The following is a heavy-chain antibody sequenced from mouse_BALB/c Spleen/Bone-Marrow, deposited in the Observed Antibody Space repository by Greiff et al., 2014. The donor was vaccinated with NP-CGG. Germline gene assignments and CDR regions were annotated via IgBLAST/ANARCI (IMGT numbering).Heavy chain of an antibody. CDR1: GYTFTSYW. CDR2: IYPDSGST. D-gene: IGHD2-1*01. Sequence: LQQSGSELVRPGASVKLSCKASGYTFTSYWMHWVKQRHGQGLEWIGNIYPDSGSTNYHEKFKSKATLTVDTSSSTAYMQLSSLTSEDSAVYYCTRGDGNYWYFDVWGPGTSVTVSS. J-gene: IGHJ1*01. V-gene: IGHV1S22*01. CDR3: TRGDGNYWYFDV.